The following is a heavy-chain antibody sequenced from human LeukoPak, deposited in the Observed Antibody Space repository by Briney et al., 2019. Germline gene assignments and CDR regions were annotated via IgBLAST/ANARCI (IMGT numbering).Heavy chain of an antibody. V-gene: IGHV1-18*01. Sequence: ASVKVSCKASGYTFTSYGISWVRQAPGQGLEWMGWISAYNGNTNYAQKLQGRVTMTTDTSTSTAYMELRSLRSDDTAVYYCARDQRDSSGYYYGVDYWGQGTLVTVSS. CDR1: GYTFTSYG. CDR2: ISAYNGNT. CDR3: ARDQRDSSGYYYGVDY. D-gene: IGHD3-22*01. J-gene: IGHJ4*02.